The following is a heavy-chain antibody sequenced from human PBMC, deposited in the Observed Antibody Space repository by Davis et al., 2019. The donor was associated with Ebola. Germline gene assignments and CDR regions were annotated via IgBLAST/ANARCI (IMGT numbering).Heavy chain of an antibody. Sequence: GESLKIPCAASGFTLRSYAMSWVRQAPGKGLDWVLAISGSGRDTYYADSVKGRFTISRDNSENTLYLHMNSLRAEDTAVYYCANQDYGGNSGVDYWGQGTLVTVSS. CDR2: ISGSGRDT. D-gene: IGHD4-23*01. CDR3: ANQDYGGNSGVDY. CDR1: GFTLRSYA. J-gene: IGHJ4*02. V-gene: IGHV3-23*01.